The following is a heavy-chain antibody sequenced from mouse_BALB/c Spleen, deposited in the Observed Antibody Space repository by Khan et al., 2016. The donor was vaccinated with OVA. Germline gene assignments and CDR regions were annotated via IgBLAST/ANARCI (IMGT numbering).Heavy chain of an antibody. D-gene: IGHD2-4*01. CDR3: ARNYDYDEGLAY. J-gene: IGHJ3*01. CDR2: IRSGGST. V-gene: IGHV2-2*02. Sequence: QVQLKQSGPGLVQPSQSLSITCTASGFSLTTYGVHWVRQSPGKGLEWLGVIRSGGSTDYNAAFISRLNISKENSKSQAFFKMNSLQANDTAIYYCARNYDYDEGLAYWGQGTLVTVSA. CDR1: GFSLTTYG.